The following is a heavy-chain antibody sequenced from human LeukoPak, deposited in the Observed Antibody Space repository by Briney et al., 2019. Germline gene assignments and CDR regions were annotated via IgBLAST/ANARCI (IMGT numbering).Heavy chain of an antibody. D-gene: IGHD3-10*01. Sequence: GGSLRLSCAASGFTFSSYSMNWVRQAPGKGLEWVSSISSSSSYIYYADSVKGRFTISRDNAKNSLYLQMNSLRAEDTAVYYCAKGGVRGVAFDYWGQGTLVTVSS. J-gene: IGHJ4*02. CDR2: ISSSSSYI. CDR1: GFTFSSYS. CDR3: AKGGVRGVAFDY. V-gene: IGHV3-21*01.